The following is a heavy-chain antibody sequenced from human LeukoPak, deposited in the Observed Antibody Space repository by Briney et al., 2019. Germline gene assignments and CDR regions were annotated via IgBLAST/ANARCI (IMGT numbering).Heavy chain of an antibody. Sequence: PGGSLRLSCAASGFTFSSYAMHWVRQAPGKGLEWVAVISYDGSNKYYADSVKGRFTISRDNSKNTLYLQMNSLRAEDTAVYYCAKLRSTGGFYSGMDVWAQGTTVTVSS. CDR2: ISYDGSNK. CDR1: GFTFSSYA. D-gene: IGHD3-10*01. J-gene: IGHJ6*02. V-gene: IGHV3-30-3*02. CDR3: AKLRSTGGFYSGMDV.